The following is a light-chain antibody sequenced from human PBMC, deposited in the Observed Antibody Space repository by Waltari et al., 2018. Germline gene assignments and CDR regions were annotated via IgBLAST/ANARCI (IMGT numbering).Light chain of an antibody. Sequence: DIVMTQSPDSLAVSLGERATINGKSSRSVFYSPNNKNYLSWYQQKPGQPPKLLIYWASTRESGVPDRFSGSGSGTDFTLTISGLQAEDVALYYCQQFYGSPFTFGGGTKVEIK. V-gene: IGKV4-1*01. J-gene: IGKJ4*01. CDR2: WAS. CDR1: RSVFYSPNNKNY. CDR3: QQFYGSPFT.